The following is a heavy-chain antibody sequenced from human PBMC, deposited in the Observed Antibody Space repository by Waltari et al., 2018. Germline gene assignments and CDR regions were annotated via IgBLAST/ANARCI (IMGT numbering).Heavy chain of an antibody. Sequence: EVQLVESGGGLVQPGGSLRLSCAASGFTFSSYSMNWVRQAPGKGLEWVSYISSSSSTIYYADSVKGRFTISRDNAKNSLYLQMNCLRAEDTAVYYCARNPMVSSGSYLPLDYWGQGTLVTVSS. D-gene: IGHD3-10*01. V-gene: IGHV3-48*01. CDR1: GFTFSSYS. CDR3: ARNPMVSSGSYLPLDY. CDR2: ISSSSSTI. J-gene: IGHJ4*02.